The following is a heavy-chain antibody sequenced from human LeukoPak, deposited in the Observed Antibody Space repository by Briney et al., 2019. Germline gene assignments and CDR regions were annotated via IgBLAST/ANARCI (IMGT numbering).Heavy chain of an antibody. V-gene: IGHV4-34*01. CDR2: INDRGKT. J-gene: IGHJ3*02. CDR1: GGSLSNYY. Sequence: SETLSLTCAVYGGSLSNYYWSWLRQPPGKGLEWSGEINDRGKTIYNPSLKSRVTISIDTSKNQFSLKLPSGIAADTAMYYCARPVYCSSTTCTGPFHIWGQGTMVTVSS. D-gene: IGHD2-2*01. CDR3: ARPVYCSSTTCTGPFHI.